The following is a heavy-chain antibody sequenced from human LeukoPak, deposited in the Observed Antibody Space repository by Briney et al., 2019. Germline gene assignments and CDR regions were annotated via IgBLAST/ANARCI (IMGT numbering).Heavy chain of an antibody. V-gene: IGHV4-59*01. Sequence: SETLSLTCTVSGASISTYYWNWMRQPPGKGLEWIGYLYNSGSTNYKPSLKSRATISVDMSKNQLSLKLSPVTAADTAVYYCARGVTTPLDAFDIWGQGTMVTVSS. CDR3: ARGVTTPLDAFDI. CDR2: LYNSGST. J-gene: IGHJ3*02. D-gene: IGHD1-26*01. CDR1: GASISTYY.